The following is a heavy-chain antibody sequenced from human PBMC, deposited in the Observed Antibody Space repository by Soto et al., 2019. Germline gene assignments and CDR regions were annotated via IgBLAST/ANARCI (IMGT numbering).Heavy chain of an antibody. V-gene: IGHV3-23*01. CDR3: AKDRKVRGIDY. CDR2: ISDSGGST. Sequence: GGSLRLSCAASGFTFSSYAMSWVRQTPEKGLEWVSTISDSGGSTYFADSVKGRFTISRDNSKNTLYLEMNSLRAEDTAVYYCAKDRKVRGIDYWGQGALVTVS. J-gene: IGHJ4*02. CDR1: GFTFSSYA. D-gene: IGHD3-10*01.